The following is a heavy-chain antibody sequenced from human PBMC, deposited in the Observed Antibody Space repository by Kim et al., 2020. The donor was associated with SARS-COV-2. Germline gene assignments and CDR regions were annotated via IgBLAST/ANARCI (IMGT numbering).Heavy chain of an antibody. CDR2: ISAYNGNT. V-gene: IGHV1-18*01. CDR3: ARAYYDFWSGYYTPNWFDP. D-gene: IGHD3-3*01. Sequence: ASVKVSCKASGYTFTSYGISWVRQAPGQGLEWMGWISAYNGNTNYAQKLQGRVTMTTDTSTSTAYMELRSLRSDDTAVYYCARAYYDFWSGYYTPNWFDPWGQGTLVTVSS. J-gene: IGHJ5*02. CDR1: GYTFTSYG.